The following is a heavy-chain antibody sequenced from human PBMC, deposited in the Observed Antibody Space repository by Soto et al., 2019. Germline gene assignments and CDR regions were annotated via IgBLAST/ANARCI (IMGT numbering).Heavy chain of an antibody. CDR3: AKDLFYPRGRDNWFDP. CDR2: ISGSGGST. J-gene: IGHJ5*02. D-gene: IGHD3-10*01. V-gene: IGHV3-23*01. CDR1: GFTFSSYA. Sequence: GGSLRLSCAASGFTFSSYAMSWVRQAPGKGLEWVSAISGSGGSTYYADSVKGRFTISRDNSKNTLYLQMNSLRAEDTAVYYCAKDLFYPRGRDNWFDPWGQGTLVTVS.